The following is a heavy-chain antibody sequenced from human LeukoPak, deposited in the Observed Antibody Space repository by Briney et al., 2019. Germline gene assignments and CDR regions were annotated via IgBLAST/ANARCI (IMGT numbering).Heavy chain of an antibody. D-gene: IGHD1-26*01. Sequence: GGSLRLSCAASGFTFSSYSMNWVRQAPGKGLEWVSSISSSSSYIYYTDSMKGRFTVSRDNARNSLYLEMNSLRAEDTAVYYCARVSRGKWELLGAHDYWGQGTLVTVSS. CDR1: GFTFSSYS. CDR3: ARVSRGKWELLGAHDY. V-gene: IGHV3-21*01. J-gene: IGHJ4*02. CDR2: ISSSSSYI.